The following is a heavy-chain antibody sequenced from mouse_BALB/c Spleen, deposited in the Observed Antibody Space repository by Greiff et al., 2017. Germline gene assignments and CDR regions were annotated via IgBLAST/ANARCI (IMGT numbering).Heavy chain of an antibody. Sequence: VQLQQSGAELAKPGASVKMSCKASGYTFTSYWMHWVKQRPGQGLEWIGYINPSTGYTEYNQKFKDKATLTADQSSSTDYMQLSSLTSEDSAVYYCARSGSSSADFWGQGTTLTVSS. D-gene: IGHD1-1*01. CDR2: INPSTGYT. CDR1: GYTFTSYW. V-gene: IGHV1-7*01. CDR3: ARSGSSSADF. J-gene: IGHJ2*01.